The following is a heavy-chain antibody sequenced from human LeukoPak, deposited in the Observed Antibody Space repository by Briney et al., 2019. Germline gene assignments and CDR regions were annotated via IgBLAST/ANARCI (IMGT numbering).Heavy chain of an antibody. Sequence: GGSLRLSCAASGFTFSSYSMNWVRQAPGKGLEWVAVISYDGSNKYYADSVKGRFTISRDNSKNTLYLQMNSLRAEDTAVYYCARDYGDFFPFDYWGQGTLVTVSS. CDR1: GFTFSSYS. CDR3: ARDYGDFFPFDY. D-gene: IGHD4-17*01. CDR2: ISYDGSNK. V-gene: IGHV3-30*03. J-gene: IGHJ4*02.